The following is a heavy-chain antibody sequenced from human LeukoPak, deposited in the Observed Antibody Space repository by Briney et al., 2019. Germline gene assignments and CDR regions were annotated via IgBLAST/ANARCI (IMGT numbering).Heavy chain of an antibody. CDR2: IYPGDSDT. V-gene: IGHV5-51*01. CDR3: ARQHRYDFGFDY. Sequence: SGESLQISCQGSGYSFTSYWIGWVRQMPGKGLEWMGIIYPGDSDTRYSPSFQGQVSISADKSISTAYLQWSSLKASDSAMYYCARQHRYDFGFDYWGQGTLVTVSS. D-gene: IGHD3-3*01. J-gene: IGHJ4*02. CDR1: GYSFTSYW.